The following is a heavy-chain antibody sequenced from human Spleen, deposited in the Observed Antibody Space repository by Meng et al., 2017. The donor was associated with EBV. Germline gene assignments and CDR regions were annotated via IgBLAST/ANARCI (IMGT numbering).Heavy chain of an antibody. CDR3: QLTAGKSYIFQGDY. CDR2: INAGNGNT. CDR1: GDTFSTYA. V-gene: IGHV1-3*01. D-gene: IGHD6-13*01. J-gene: IGHJ4*02. Sequence: HVQVCASGAEVSKPGASVKVSCRASGDTFSTYALHWVRQAPGQRLEWMGWINAGNGNTKYSQNFQGRVTITRDTSATTVYMELSSLRSEDTAVYYCQLTAGKSYIFQGDYWGQGTLVTVSS.